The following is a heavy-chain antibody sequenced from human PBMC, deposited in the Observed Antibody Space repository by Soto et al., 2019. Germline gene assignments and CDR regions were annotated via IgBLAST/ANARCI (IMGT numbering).Heavy chain of an antibody. J-gene: IGHJ6*02. Sequence: ASVKVSCKASGYTFTGYYMRWVRQAPGQGLEWMGWINPNSGGTNYAQKFQGWVTMTRDTSISTAYMELSRLRSDDTAVYYCAREPFSFWSGYYGGRGHYGMDVWGQGTTVTVSS. CDR1: GYTFTGYY. CDR3: AREPFSFWSGYYGGRGHYGMDV. V-gene: IGHV1-2*04. D-gene: IGHD3-3*01. CDR2: INPNSGGT.